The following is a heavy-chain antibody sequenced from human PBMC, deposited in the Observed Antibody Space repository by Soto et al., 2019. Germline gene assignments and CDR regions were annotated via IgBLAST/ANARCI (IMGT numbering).Heavy chain of an antibody. D-gene: IGHD1-26*01. Sequence: GKSLTLSWAAAGFTDSSNYMNLVRQVPGKGLEWVSVIYSGASTYYADYVKGRFTISRDNYKNMLYIQMNSLRAEDTAVYYCARSIVGAVTGVFDIWGQGTMVAV. V-gene: IGHV3-53*01. CDR2: IYSGAST. J-gene: IGHJ3*02. CDR3: ARSIVGAVTGVFDI. CDR1: GFTDSSNY.